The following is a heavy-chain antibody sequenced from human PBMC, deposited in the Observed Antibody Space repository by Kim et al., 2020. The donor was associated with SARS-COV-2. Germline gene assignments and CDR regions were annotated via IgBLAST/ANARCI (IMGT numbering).Heavy chain of an antibody. J-gene: IGHJ4*02. V-gene: IGHV3-74*01. CDR3: GRGGTVGSSWRIYYFDY. Sequence: VKGRFTFSRDNANNTLYLEMNSVRAEDTAVYYCGRGGTVGSSWRIYYFDYWGQGTLVTVSS. D-gene: IGHD6-13*01.